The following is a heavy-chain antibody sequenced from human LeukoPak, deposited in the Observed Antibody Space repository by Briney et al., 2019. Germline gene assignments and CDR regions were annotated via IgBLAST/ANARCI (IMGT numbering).Heavy chain of an antibody. D-gene: IGHD6-13*01. V-gene: IGHV3-9*01. CDR3: AKDMGYSSSWYVYY. J-gene: IGHJ4*02. Sequence: GGSLRLSCAASGFTFDDYAMHWVRQAPGKGLEWVSGISWNGGSIGYADSVKGRFTISRDNAKNSLYLQMNSLRAEDTALYYCAKDMGYSSSWYVYYWGQGTLVTVSS. CDR1: GFTFDDYA. CDR2: ISWNGGSI.